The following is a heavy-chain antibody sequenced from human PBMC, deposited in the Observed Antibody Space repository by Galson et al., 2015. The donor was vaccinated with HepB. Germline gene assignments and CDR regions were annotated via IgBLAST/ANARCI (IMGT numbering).Heavy chain of an antibody. J-gene: IGHJ5*02. Sequence: SVKVSCKASGGTFSNYAISWVRQAPGQGLEWMGGITPIFGTANYAQKFQGRVTITADESTSTAYMELSSLRPEDTAVYYCARTSLDIVVVPAATWFDPWGQGTLVTVSS. CDR2: ITPIFGTA. CDR3: ARTSLDIVVVPAATWFDP. V-gene: IGHV1-69*13. D-gene: IGHD2-2*03. CDR1: GGTFSNYA.